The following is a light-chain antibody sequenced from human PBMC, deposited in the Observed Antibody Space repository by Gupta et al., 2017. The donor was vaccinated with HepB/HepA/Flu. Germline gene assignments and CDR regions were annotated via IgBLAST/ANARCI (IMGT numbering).Light chain of an antibody. Sequence: SYELTQPPSVSVSPGQTANITCSGDKLGEKYACWYQQKAGQSPVRVIYQDRKRPSGIPERFSGSNSGNTATLTISGTQAMDEADDYCQAWDSSTGVVFGGGTKLNV. J-gene: IGLJ2*01. CDR1: KLGEKY. V-gene: IGLV3-1*01. CDR3: QAWDSSTGVV. CDR2: QDR.